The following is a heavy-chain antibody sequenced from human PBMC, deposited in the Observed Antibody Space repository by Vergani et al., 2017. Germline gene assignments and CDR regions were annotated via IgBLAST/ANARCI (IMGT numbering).Heavy chain of an antibody. J-gene: IGHJ5*02. Sequence: QVQLVQSGAEVKKPGSSVKVSCKASGGTFSSYTISWVRQAPGQGLEWMGRIIPILGIANYAQKFQGRVTITADKSTSTAYMELSSLRSEDTAVYYCARERYXSSTSCYGGVWFDPWGQGTLVTVSS. CDR1: GGTFSSYT. D-gene: IGHD2-2*01. CDR2: IIPILGIA. V-gene: IGHV1-69*08. CDR3: ARERYXSSTSCYGGVWFDP.